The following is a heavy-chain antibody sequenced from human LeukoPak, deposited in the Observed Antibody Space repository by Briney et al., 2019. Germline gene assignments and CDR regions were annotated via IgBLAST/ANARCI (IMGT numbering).Heavy chain of an antibody. Sequence: PSETLSLTCAVYGGSFSGHYWSWIRQPPGKGLEWIGEINHSGSTNYNPSLESRVTISVDTSKNHFSLKLSSVTAADTAVYYCASGQYYDLWSGYYADWGQGTLVTVSA. V-gene: IGHV4-34*01. CDR1: GGSFSGHY. CDR2: INHSGST. CDR3: ASGQYYDLWSGYYAD. D-gene: IGHD3-3*01. J-gene: IGHJ4*02.